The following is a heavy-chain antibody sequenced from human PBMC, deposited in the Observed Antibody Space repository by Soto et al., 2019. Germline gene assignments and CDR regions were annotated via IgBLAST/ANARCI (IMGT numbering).Heavy chain of an antibody. J-gene: IGHJ4*02. Sequence: PSETLSLTCTVSGGSISSYYWSWIRQPPGKGLEWIGYIYYSGSTNYNPSLKSRVTISVDTSKNQFSLKLSSVTAADTAVYYCATAWGVAGFDYWGQGTLVTSPQ. CDR3: ATAWGVAGFDY. CDR1: GGSISSYY. CDR2: IYYSGST. D-gene: IGHD6-19*01. V-gene: IGHV4-59*01.